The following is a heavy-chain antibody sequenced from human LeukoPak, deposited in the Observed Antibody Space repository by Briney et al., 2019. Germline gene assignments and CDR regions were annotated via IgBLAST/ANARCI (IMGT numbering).Heavy chain of an antibody. CDR2: RSIYNGNT. CDR3: ARGGPFPSGSSSREYYLDY. V-gene: IGHV1-18*01. J-gene: IGHJ4*02. CDR1: GYTFTSYD. D-gene: IGHD6-6*01. Sequence: RASVEVSCKASGYTFTSYDINWVRQATGQGLEWMGWRSIYNGNTDYKLQGRVTMTTDTSTSTAYMEVRSLRSDDTAVYYCARGGPFPSGSSSREYYLDYRGQGTLVTVSS.